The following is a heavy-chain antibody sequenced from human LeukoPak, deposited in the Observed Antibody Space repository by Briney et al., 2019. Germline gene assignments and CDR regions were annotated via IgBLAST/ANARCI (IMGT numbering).Heavy chain of an antibody. V-gene: IGHV4-34*01. Sequence: PSETLSLTCAVYGGSFRGYYWSWIRQPPGKGLEWIGEINHSGSTNYNPSLKSRVTISVDTSKNQFSLKLSSVTAADTAVYYCAREPHTVTTSRAVDYWGQGTLVTVSS. D-gene: IGHD4-11*01. CDR3: AREPHTVTTSRAVDY. J-gene: IGHJ4*02. CDR1: GGSFRGYY. CDR2: INHSGST.